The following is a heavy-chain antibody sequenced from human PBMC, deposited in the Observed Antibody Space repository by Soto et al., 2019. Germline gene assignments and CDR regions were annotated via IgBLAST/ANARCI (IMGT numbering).Heavy chain of an antibody. Sequence: QVQLVQSGAEVKSAGSSVKVSCKASGDTFNFYSINWVRQAPGLGLEWVGRVNPILSMSNYAQRSQGRATMTADNSTCTAYMQLRSLRSEDTALYYCASLYGSGYRAFASWAQGALVTVSS. CDR1: GDTFNFYS. CDR2: VNPILSMS. D-gene: IGHD3-10*01. V-gene: IGHV1-69*02. J-gene: IGHJ4*02. CDR3: ASLYGSGYRAFAS.